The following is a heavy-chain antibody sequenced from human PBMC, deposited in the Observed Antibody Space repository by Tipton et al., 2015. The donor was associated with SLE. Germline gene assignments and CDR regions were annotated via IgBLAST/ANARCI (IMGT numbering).Heavy chain of an antibody. CDR1: GGSFSAYY. CDR3: ARAFIAVVPASNSYYYYGMDV. J-gene: IGHJ6*02. CDR2: INHSGST. Sequence: LRLSCAVYGGSFSAYYWSWIRQSPGKGLEWIGGINHSGSTNYNPSLKSRVTVSVDTSKNQFSLKLSSVTAADTAVYYCARAFIAVVPASNSYYYYGMDVWGQGTTVTVSS. V-gene: IGHV4-34*01. D-gene: IGHD2-2*01.